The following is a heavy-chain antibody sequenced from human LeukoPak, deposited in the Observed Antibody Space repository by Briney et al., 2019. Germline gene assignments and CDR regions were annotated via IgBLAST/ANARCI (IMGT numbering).Heavy chain of an antibody. CDR3: SSGSSTSWYFDY. CDR2: IRSKAYSGTT. CDR1: GLTFGDYG. D-gene: IGHD2-2*01. J-gene: IGHJ4*02. Sequence: QPGRSLRLSCTASGLTFGDYGMSWVRQAPGKGLEWVGFIRSKAYSGTTEYAASVKGRFSISRDDSKNIAFLQMNSLKTEDTAVYYCSSGSSTSWYFDYRGQGTLVTVSS. V-gene: IGHV3-49*04.